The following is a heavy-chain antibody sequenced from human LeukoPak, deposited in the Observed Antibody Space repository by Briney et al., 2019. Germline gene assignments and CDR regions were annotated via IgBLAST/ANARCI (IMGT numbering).Heavy chain of an antibody. CDR2: ISAYNGNT. J-gene: IGHJ4*02. Sequence: ASVKVSCKASGYTFTSYGISWVRQAPGQGLEWMGWISAYNGNTNYAQKLQGRVSMTTDTSTSTAYIELRSLRSEDTAVYYCATRGPTVAEFDYWGQGTLVTVSS. CDR3: ATRGPTVAEFDY. V-gene: IGHV1-18*01. CDR1: GYTFTSYG. D-gene: IGHD6-19*01.